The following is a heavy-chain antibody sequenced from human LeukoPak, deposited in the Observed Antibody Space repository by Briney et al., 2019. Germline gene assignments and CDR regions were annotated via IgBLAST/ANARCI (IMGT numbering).Heavy chain of an antibody. CDR2: IYHSGST. D-gene: IGHD2-15*01. Sequence: PSETLSLTCTVSGDSIISSNFYWGWVRQPPGKGLEWIGEIYHSGSTNYNPSLKSRVTISVDKSKNQFSLKLSSVTAADTAVYYCARGWYSYYYYYGMDVWGQGTTVTVSS. J-gene: IGHJ6*02. CDR1: GDSIISSNFY. CDR3: ARGWYSYYYYYGMDV. V-gene: IGHV4-39*07.